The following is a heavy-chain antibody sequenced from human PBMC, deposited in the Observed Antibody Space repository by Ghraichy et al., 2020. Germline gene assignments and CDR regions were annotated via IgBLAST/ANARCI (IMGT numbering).Heavy chain of an antibody. J-gene: IGHJ6*02. D-gene: IGHD6-13*01. CDR1: GFTFSSYW. V-gene: IGHV3-7*01. CDR3: ARVGYSSSWPSYYYYYGMDV. Sequence: GGSLRLSCAASGFTFSSYWMSWVRQAPGKGLEWVANIKQDGSEKYYVDSAKGRFTISRDNAKNSLYLQMNSLRAEDTAVYYCARVGYSSSWPSYYYYYGMDVWGQGTTVTVSS. CDR2: IKQDGSEK.